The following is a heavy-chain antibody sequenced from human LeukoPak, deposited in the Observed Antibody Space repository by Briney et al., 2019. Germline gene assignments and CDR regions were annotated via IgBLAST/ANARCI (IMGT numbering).Heavy chain of an antibody. CDR2: IIPILGIA. V-gene: IGHV1-69*04. J-gene: IGHJ4*02. CDR1: GGTFSSYA. Sequence: SVKVSCKASGGTFSSYAISWVRQAPGQGLEWMGRIIPILGIANYAQKFQGRVAITADKSTSTAYIELSSLRSEDTAVYYCARGVVDTAMVDYWGQGTLVTVSS. CDR3: ARGVVDTAMVDY. D-gene: IGHD5-18*01.